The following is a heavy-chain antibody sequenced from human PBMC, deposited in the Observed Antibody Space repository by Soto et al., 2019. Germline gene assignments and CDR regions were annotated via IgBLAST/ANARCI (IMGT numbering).Heavy chain of an antibody. Sequence: QVQLVESGGGVVQPGRSLRLSCAASGFTFSSYGMHWVRQAPGKGLEGVAVIWYDGSNKYYADSVKGRFTISRDNSKNTLYLQMNSLRAEDTAVYYCARAPFSYPAMVLSPFAYWGQGTLVTVSS. D-gene: IGHD5-18*01. CDR2: IWYDGSNK. J-gene: IGHJ4*02. V-gene: IGHV3-33*01. CDR3: ARAPFSYPAMVLSPFAY. CDR1: GFTFSSYG.